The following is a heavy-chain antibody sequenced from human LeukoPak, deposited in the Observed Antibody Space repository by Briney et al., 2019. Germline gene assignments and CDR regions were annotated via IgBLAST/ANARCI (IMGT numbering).Heavy chain of an antibody. CDR1: GFTFSSYS. J-gene: IGHJ4*02. CDR3: ARVGIQLCVDY. Sequence: PGGSLRLYCAASGFTFSSYSMNWVRQAPGKGLEWVSYISSSSNTIYYADSVKGRFTISRDNAKNSLYLQMNSLRAEDTAVYYCARVGIQLCVDYWGQGTLVTVSS. CDR2: ISSSSNTI. D-gene: IGHD5-18*01. V-gene: IGHV3-48*01.